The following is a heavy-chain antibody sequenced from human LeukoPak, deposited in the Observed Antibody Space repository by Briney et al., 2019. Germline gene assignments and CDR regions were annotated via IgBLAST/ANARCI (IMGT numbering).Heavy chain of an antibody. J-gene: IGHJ4*02. CDR2: IYYSGNT. V-gene: IGHV4-39*07. Sequence: PSETLSLTCTVSGGSISSSTYYWGWVRQPPGKGLEWIGSIYYSGNTYYNPSLKSRVTISVDTSKNQFSLKLSSVTAADTAIYYRARDRVVIVVAATGFDYWGREPWSPSPQ. CDR3: ARDRVVIVVAATGFDY. CDR1: GGSISSSTYY. D-gene: IGHD2-15*01.